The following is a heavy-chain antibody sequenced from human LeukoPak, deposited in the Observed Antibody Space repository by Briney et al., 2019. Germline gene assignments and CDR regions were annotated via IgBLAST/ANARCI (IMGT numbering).Heavy chain of an antibody. J-gene: IGHJ3*02. V-gene: IGHV1-46*01. CDR3: ARDQYTVWSGSGFDAFDI. D-gene: IGHD3-3*01. CDR1: GYTFTSYY. Sequence: ASVKVSCKASGYTFTSYYMHWVRQAPGQGLEWMGIINPSGGSTSYAQKFQGRVTMTRDTSTSTVYMELSSLRSEDTAVYHCARDQYTVWSGSGFDAFDIWGQGTMVTVSS. CDR2: INPSGGST.